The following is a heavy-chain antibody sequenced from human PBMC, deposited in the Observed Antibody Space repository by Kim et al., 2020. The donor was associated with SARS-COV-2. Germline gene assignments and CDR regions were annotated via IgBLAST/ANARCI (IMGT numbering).Heavy chain of an antibody. CDR2: ITGSSSAI. J-gene: IGHJ3*01. CDR3: ARVSFYGTSGFYPADALDV. Sequence: GGSLRLSCAASGFTFYSYSMNWVRQAPGKGLQWVTYITGSSSAIYYADPVKGRFTVSRDNAKNSLYLQMNSLRDEDTAVYYCARVSFYGTSGFYPADALDVRGQGAMVTVSS. V-gene: IGHV3-48*02. D-gene: IGHD3-22*01. CDR1: GFTFYSYS.